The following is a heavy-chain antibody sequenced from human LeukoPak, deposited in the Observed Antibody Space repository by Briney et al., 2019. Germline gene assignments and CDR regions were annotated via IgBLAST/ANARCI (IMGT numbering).Heavy chain of an antibody. CDR1: GFTFTTYW. D-gene: IGHD1-26*01. CDR2: IKQDGSDK. V-gene: IGHV3-7*01. Sequence: GGSLRLSCAASGFTFTTYWMSWVRQAPGRGLEWVANIKQDGSDKHYVDSVKGRSTISRDDTKNSLYLQMNSLRVEDTAIYYCARAGWEDYWGQGTLVTVSS. CDR3: ARAGWEDY. J-gene: IGHJ4*02.